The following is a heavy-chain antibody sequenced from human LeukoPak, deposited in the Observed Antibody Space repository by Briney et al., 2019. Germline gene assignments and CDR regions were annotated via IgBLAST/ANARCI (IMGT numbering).Heavy chain of an antibody. Sequence: GGSLRLSCAASGFTFRSHWMHWVRQAPGKGLVWVSRINSDGSYTNYADSVKGRFTISRDNAKNTLFLQMNSLRAEDTAMYYCAKGRYCSSTSCYDGFGAFDIWGQGTMVTVSS. V-gene: IGHV3-74*01. CDR1: GFTFRSHW. J-gene: IGHJ3*02. D-gene: IGHD2-2*01. CDR3: AKGRYCSSTSCYDGFGAFDI. CDR2: INSDGSYT.